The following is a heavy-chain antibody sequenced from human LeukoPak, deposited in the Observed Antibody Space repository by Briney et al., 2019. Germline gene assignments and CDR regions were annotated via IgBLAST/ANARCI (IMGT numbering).Heavy chain of an antibody. D-gene: IGHD6-19*01. CDR2: ISAYNGNT. V-gene: IGHV1-18*01. CDR1: GYTFTSYG. CDR3: ARAIGSSGWYSAYYYYMDV. J-gene: IGHJ6*03. Sequence: ASVKVSCKASGYTFTSYGISWVRQAPGQGLEWMGWISAYNGNTNYAQKLQGRVTMTTDTSTSTAYMELSSLRSEDTAVYYCARAIGSSGWYSAYYYYMDVWGKGTTVTVSS.